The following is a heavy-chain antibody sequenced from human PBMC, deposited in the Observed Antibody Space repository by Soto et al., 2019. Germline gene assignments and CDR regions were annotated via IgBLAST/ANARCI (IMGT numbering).Heavy chain of an antibody. Sequence: SETLSLTCAVSGGSIRSNNWWSWVRQPPGKGLEWIGEIFQSGSTNYNPSLKTRVTISVDKSKNQFSLKLSSVTAADTAVYYCARHYYGSGTYTFYYYGMDVWGQGTTVTVSS. CDR3: ARHYYGSGTYTFYYYGMDV. D-gene: IGHD3-10*01. V-gene: IGHV4-4*02. CDR1: GGSIRSNNW. CDR2: IFQSGST. J-gene: IGHJ6*02.